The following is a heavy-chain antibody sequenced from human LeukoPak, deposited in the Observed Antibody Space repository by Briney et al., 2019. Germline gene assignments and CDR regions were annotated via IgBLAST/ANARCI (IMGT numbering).Heavy chain of an antibody. CDR1: GYTFTGYY. J-gene: IGHJ5*02. CDR3: ARGSSDDFWSGYCSVCWFDP. CDR2: INPNSGGT. Sequence: SVKVSCKASGYTFTGYYMHWVRQAPGQGLEWMGWINPNSGGTNYAQKFQGRVTMTRNTSISTAYMELSSPRSEDTAVYYCARGSSDDFWSGYCSVCWFDPWGQGTLVTVSS. D-gene: IGHD3-3*01. V-gene: IGHV1-2*02.